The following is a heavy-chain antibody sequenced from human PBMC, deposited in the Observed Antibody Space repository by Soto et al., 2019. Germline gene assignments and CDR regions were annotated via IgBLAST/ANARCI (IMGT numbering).Heavy chain of an antibody. D-gene: IGHD6-6*01. CDR1: GFTFSSYS. Sequence: GGSLRLSCAASGFTFSSYSMNWVRQAPGKGLEWVSSISSSSSYIYYADSVKGRFTISRDNAKNSLYLQMNSLRAEDTAVYYCARDIAAHLPDYYYGMDVWGQGTTVTVS. CDR2: ISSSSSYI. CDR3: ARDIAAHLPDYYYGMDV. J-gene: IGHJ6*02. V-gene: IGHV3-21*01.